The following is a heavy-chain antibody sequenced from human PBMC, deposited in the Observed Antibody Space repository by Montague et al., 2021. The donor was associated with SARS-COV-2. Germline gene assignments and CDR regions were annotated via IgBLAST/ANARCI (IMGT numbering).Heavy chain of an antibody. D-gene: IGHD3-10*01. Sequence: SLRLSCAASGFTFSGYAMHWVRQAPGKGLEWVAVISFDGSNAWYADSVKGRFTISRDNSKNTVYLQMNSLRAEDTAVYYCARGGVWVGVDNSDYWGRGTLVTVSS. V-gene: IGHV3-30*04. CDR3: ARGGVWVGVDNSDY. J-gene: IGHJ4*02. CDR1: GFTFSGYA. CDR2: ISFDGSNA.